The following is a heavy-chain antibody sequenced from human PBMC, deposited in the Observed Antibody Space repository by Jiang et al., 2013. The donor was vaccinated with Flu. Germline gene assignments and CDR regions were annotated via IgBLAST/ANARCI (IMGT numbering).Heavy chain of an antibody. J-gene: IGHJ5*02. CDR1: GGSISSYY. CDR3: ARSIVVALATTYNWLDP. V-gene: IGHV4-59*13. D-gene: IGHD2-21*01. Sequence: PGLVKASETLSLTCTVSGGSISSYYWSWIRQPPGKGLQWIGNIYSSGTTNYNPSLKGRVTISLDTSKNEFSLKLSSVTAADTAVYYCARSIVVALATTYNWLDPWGQGTLVTVSS. CDR2: IYSSGTT.